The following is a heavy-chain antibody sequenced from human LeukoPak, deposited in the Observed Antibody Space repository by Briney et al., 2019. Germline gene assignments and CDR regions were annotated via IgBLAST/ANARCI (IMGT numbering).Heavy chain of an antibody. CDR2: ISSSGSTI. J-gene: IGHJ6*03. Sequence: PGGSLRLSCAASGFTFSDYYMSWIRQAPGKGLEWVSYISSSGSTIYYADSVKGRFTISRDNAKNSLYLQMNSLRAEDTAVYYCARVTSKIHLYMDAWGKGTTVTVSS. V-gene: IGHV3-11*01. CDR1: GFTFSDYY. CDR3: ARVTSKIHLYMDA.